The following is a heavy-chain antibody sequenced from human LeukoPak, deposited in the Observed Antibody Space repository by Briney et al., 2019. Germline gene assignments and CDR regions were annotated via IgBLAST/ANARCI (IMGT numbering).Heavy chain of an antibody. CDR1: GFSLSDFE. Sequence: PGGSLRLSCAASGFSLSDFEMNWVRQAPGKGLEGVSYISSSGTGVNYADSVKGRFTISRDNAKNLVFLQMKSLRAEYTAVYYCARSVGAISYNNYNYMDVWGRGTTVTVSS. J-gene: IGHJ6*03. CDR3: ARSVGAISYNNYNYMDV. V-gene: IGHV3-48*03. D-gene: IGHD1-26*01. CDR2: ISSSGTGV.